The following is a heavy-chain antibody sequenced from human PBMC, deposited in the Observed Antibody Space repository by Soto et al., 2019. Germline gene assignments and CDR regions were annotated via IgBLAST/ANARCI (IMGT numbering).Heavy chain of an antibody. D-gene: IGHD2-21*02. CDR2: IIPIFGTA. CDR3: ARDLVVVTAKDYYYGMDV. CDR1: GGTFSSYA. J-gene: IGHJ6*02. V-gene: IGHV1-69*12. Sequence: QVQLVQSGAAVKKPGSSVKVSCKASGGTFSSYAISWVRQAPGQGLEWMGGIIPIFGTANYAQKFQGRVTITADESTSTAYMELSSLRSEDTAVYYCARDLVVVTAKDYYYGMDVWGQGTTVTVSS.